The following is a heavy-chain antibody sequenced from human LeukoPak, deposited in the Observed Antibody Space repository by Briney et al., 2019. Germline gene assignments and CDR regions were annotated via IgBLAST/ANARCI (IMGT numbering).Heavy chain of an antibody. CDR3: ARAQRLKWGMAAAGQGLDY. CDR2: ISSSSRYI. J-gene: IGHJ4*02. CDR1: GFSFNTYS. V-gene: IGHV3-21*01. Sequence: PGGSLRLSCAASGFSFNTYSMNWVRQTPGKGLEWVSSISSSSRYIYYADSVKGRFTISRDNAKNSLYLQMNGLRPEDTAVYYCARAQRLKWGMAAAGQGLDYWGQGTLVTVSS. D-gene: IGHD6-13*01.